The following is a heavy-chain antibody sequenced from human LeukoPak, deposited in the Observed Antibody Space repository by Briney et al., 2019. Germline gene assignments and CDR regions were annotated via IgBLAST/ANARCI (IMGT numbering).Heavy chain of an antibody. D-gene: IGHD3-3*01. Sequence: ASVKVSCKASGYTFTGYYMHWVRQAPGQGLEWMGWINPNSGGTNYAQKFQGRVTMTRDTSISTAYMELSRLRSDDTAVYYCAGLEYYDFWSGYTPDDAFDIWGQGTMVTVSS. CDR1: GYTFTGYY. CDR3: AGLEYYDFWSGYTPDDAFDI. CDR2: INPNSGGT. J-gene: IGHJ3*02. V-gene: IGHV1-2*02.